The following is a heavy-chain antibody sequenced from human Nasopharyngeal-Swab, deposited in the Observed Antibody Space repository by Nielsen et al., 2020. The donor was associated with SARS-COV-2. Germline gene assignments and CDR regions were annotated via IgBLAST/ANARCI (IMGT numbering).Heavy chain of an antibody. J-gene: IGHJ4*02. V-gene: IGHV4-34*01. Sequence: SETLSLTCAVYGGSFSGYYWSWIRQPPGKGLEWIGEINHSGSTNYNPSLKSRVTISVDTSKNQFSLKLSSVTAADTAVYYCARAGESHVVVVAATTPPFDYWGQGTLVTVSS. CDR3: ARAGESHVVVVAATTPPFDY. CDR2: INHSGST. D-gene: IGHD2-15*01. CDR1: GGSFSGYY.